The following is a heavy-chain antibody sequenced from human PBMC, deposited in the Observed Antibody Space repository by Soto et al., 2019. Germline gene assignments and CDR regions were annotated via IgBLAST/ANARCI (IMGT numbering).Heavy chain of an antibody. Sequence: GGSLRLSCAASGFTFSSYSMNWVRQGPGKGLEWVANIKQDGSEKYYVDSVKGRFTISRDNAKNSLYLQMNSLRAEDTAVYYCARASGYCTNGVCYTPYYYYYYGMDVWGQGTTVTVSS. CDR3: ARASGYCTNGVCYTPYYYYYYGMDV. J-gene: IGHJ6*02. D-gene: IGHD2-8*01. CDR1: GFTFSSYS. CDR2: IKQDGSEK. V-gene: IGHV3-7*03.